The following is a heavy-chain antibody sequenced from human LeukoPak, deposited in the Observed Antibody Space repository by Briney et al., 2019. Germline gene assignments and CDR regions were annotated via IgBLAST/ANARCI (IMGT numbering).Heavy chain of an antibody. D-gene: IGHD6-13*01. CDR3: ARAPPISSSWYRSYLDY. J-gene: IGHJ4*02. CDR1: GYTFTGYG. CDR2: ISAYNGNT. V-gene: IGHV1-18*01. Sequence: ASVKVSCKASGYTFTGYGISWVRQAPGQGLEWMGWISAYNGNTNYAQKLQGRVTMTTDTSTSTAYMELRSLRSDDTAVYYCARAPPISSSWYRSYLDYWGQGTLVTVSS.